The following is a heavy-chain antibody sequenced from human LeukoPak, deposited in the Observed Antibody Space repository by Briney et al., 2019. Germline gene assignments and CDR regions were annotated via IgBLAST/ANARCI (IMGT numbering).Heavy chain of an antibody. CDR2: IIPILGIA. Sequence: SVKVSCKASGYTFTGYYMHWVRQAPGQGLEWMGRIIPILGIANYAQKFQGRVTITADKSTSTAYMELSSLRSEDTAVYYCARGGDRYCSSTSCNNWFDPWGQGTLVTVSS. CDR1: GYTFTGYY. D-gene: IGHD2-2*01. V-gene: IGHV1-69*04. J-gene: IGHJ5*02. CDR3: ARGGDRYCSSTSCNNWFDP.